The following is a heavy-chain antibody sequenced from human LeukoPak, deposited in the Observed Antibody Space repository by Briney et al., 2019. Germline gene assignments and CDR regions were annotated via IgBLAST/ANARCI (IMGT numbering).Heavy chain of an antibody. D-gene: IGHD5-24*01. J-gene: IGHJ4*02. CDR2: IYADNSDA. CDR1: GYTFTTSW. Sequence: GESLRISCQGFGYTFTTSWIGWVRQLPGKGLEWMAIIYADNSDAKYSPSFQGQVSISTDRSISTAYLQWSSLKASDTAKYYCAIINHPDGRVYWGQGTLVTVSS. V-gene: IGHV5-51*01. CDR3: AIINHPDGRVY.